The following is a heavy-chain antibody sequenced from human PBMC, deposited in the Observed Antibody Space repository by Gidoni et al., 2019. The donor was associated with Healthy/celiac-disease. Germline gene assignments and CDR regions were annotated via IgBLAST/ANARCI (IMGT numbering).Heavy chain of an antibody. V-gene: IGHV4-34*01. CDR2: INHSGST. CDR3: AIWYGDPTEFYYYYGMDV. Sequence: QVQLQQWGAGLLKPSETLSLNCAVYGGSFSGYYWSWIRQPPGKGLEWIGEINHSGSTNYNPSLKSRVTISVDTPKNQFSLKLSSVTAADTAVYYCAIWYGDPTEFYYYYGMDVWGQGTTVTVSS. D-gene: IGHD4-17*01. CDR1: GGSFSGYY. J-gene: IGHJ6*02.